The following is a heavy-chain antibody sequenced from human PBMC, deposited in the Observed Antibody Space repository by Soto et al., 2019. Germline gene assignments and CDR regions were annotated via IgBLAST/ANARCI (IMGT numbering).Heavy chain of an antibody. CDR2: IYANGFT. J-gene: IGHJ6*02. CDR1: GGSISGGRYY. V-gene: IGHV4-31*03. CDR3: TRDRGFGMDV. Sequence: QVPLQESGPGLVKPSQTLSLTCNVSGGSISGGRYYWNWIRQHPGKGLEWIGNIYANGFTYYNPSLKSRVIISEDTSKNQFSLRLSSVTAADTAVYYCTRDRGFGMDVWGQGTTVTVSS.